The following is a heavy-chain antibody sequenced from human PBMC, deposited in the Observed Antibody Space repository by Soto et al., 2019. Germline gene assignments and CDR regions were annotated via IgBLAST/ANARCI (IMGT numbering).Heavy chain of an antibody. V-gene: IGHV1-69*05. CDR3: AGGAPPDLGGGGATDY. CDR1: GGTFSSYA. Sequence: QVQLVQSGAEVKKPGSSVKVSCKASGGTFSSYAISWVRQAPGQGLEWMGGIIPIFGTANYAQKFQGRVTIPPEESTSTAYMGLGSLRSEETAVYYCAGGAPPDLGGGGATDYWGQGTLVTVSS. J-gene: IGHJ4*02. CDR2: IIPIFGTA. D-gene: IGHD3-3*01.